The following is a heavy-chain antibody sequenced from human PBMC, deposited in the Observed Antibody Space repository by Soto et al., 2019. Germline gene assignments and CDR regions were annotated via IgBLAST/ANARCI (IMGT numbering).Heavy chain of an antibody. CDR1: GGTFSHYY. V-gene: IGHV1-18*01. J-gene: IGHJ5*02. D-gene: IGHD4-17*01. CDR3: ARDHGDYLNWFDP. Sequence: ASVKVSCKASGGTFSHYYISWVRQAPGQGLEWMGRISPILGATNYAQKLQGRVTMTTDTSTSTAYMELRSLRSDDTAVYYCARDHGDYLNWFDPWGQGTLVTVSS. CDR2: ISPILGAT.